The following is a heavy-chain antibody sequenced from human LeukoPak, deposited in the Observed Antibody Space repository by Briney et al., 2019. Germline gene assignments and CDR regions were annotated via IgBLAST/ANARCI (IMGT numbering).Heavy chain of an antibody. V-gene: IGHV3-74*01. CDR1: GFTFSSYW. Sequence: QPGGSLRLSCEVSGFTFSSYWMNWVRQVPGKGLAWVSHINTYGTSAIYADSVKGQFTISRDNAKNMLFLQMDSLRAEDTAVYYCARDNGYKFDYWGQGTLVTVSS. CDR3: ARDNGYKFDY. CDR2: INTYGTSA. D-gene: IGHD5-24*01. J-gene: IGHJ4*02.